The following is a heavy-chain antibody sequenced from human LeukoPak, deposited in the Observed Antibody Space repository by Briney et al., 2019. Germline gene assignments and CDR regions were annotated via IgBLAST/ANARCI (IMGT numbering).Heavy chain of an antibody. V-gene: IGHV4-59*08. CDR3: ASSSYISGQERLDY. Sequence: SETLSLTCTVSGGSISGYYWNWIRQAPGKGLEWIGYIYSSGSTNYNPSLKSRVTISVDTSKNQFSLKLSSVTAADTAVHYCASSSYISGQERLDYWGQGTLVTVSS. D-gene: IGHD6-19*01. J-gene: IGHJ4*02. CDR1: GGSISGYY. CDR2: IYSSGST.